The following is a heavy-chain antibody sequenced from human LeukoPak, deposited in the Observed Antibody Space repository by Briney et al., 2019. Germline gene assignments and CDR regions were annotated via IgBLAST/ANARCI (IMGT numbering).Heavy chain of an antibody. J-gene: IGHJ4*02. CDR3: ARVVGKYSSSWYY. V-gene: IGHV4-34*01. Sequence: PSETLSLTCAVYGGSFSDYSWSWIRQPPGKGLEWIGEINHSGSTNYNPSLKGRVTISVDTSKNQFSLKLRSVTAADTAVYYCARVVGKYSSSWYYWGQGTLVTVSS. D-gene: IGHD6-13*01. CDR1: GGSFSDYS. CDR2: INHSGST.